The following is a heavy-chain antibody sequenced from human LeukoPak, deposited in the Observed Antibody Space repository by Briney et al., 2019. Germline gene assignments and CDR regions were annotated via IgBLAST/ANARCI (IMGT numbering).Heavy chain of an antibody. CDR3: AKEDSYGYREYYFDY. D-gene: IGHD5-18*01. CDR2: IYTSGST. V-gene: IGHV4-61*02. J-gene: IGHJ4*02. Sequence: SETLSLTCTVSGGSISSGSYYWSWIRQPAGKGLEWIGRIYTSGSTNYNPSLKSRVTISVDTSKNQFSLKLSSVTAADTAVYYCAKEDSYGYREYYFDYWGQGTLVTVSS. CDR1: GGSISSGSYY.